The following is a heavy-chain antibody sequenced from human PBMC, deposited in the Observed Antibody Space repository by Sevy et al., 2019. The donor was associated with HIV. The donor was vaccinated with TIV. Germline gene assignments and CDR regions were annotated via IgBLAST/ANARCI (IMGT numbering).Heavy chain of an antibody. Sequence: ASVKVSCKASGGTFSNYAISWVRQAPGQGLEWMGGFIPMFDTANSAQKFQGRVTLTADGSTSTAYLELGSLGSEDTAVYYCASSYYESSGYSPLYYYGMDVWGQGTTVTVSS. CDR2: FIPMFDTA. CDR3: ASSYYESSGYSPLYYYGMDV. CDR1: GGTFSNYA. D-gene: IGHD3-22*01. J-gene: IGHJ6*02. V-gene: IGHV1-69*13.